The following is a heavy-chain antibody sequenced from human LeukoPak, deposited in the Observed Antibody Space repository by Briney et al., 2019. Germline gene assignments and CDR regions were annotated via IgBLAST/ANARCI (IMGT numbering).Heavy chain of an antibody. V-gene: IGHV3-23*01. CDR2: ISGSGGST. J-gene: IGHJ5*02. CDR1: GFAFSSYA. CDR3: AKDRLLLMPWNWFDP. D-gene: IGHD2-15*01. Sequence: PGGSLRIFCAASGFAFSSYAMSWGRQAPGQGLDLVSAISGSGGSTYYADSVKGRFTISRDNSKNTLYLQMNSLRAEDTAVYYCAKDRLLLMPWNWFDPWGQGTLVTVSS.